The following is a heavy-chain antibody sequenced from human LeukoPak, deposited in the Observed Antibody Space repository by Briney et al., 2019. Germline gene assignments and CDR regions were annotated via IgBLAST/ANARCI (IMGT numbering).Heavy chain of an antibody. J-gene: IGHJ4*02. CDR2: IKSKTDGGTT. CDR3: TTDLVVTAIRENGY. CDR1: GFTFSNAW. V-gene: IGHV3-15*01. D-gene: IGHD2-21*02. Sequence: GGSLRLSCAASGFTFSNAWMSWVRQAPGKGLEWVGRIKSKTDGGTTDYAAPVKGRFTISRDDSKNTLYLQVNSLKTEDTAVYYCTTDLVVTAIRENGYWDQGTLVTVSS.